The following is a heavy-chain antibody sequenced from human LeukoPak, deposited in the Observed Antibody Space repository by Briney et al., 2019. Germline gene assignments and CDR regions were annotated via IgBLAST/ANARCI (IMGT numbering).Heavy chain of an antibody. CDR1: GFTFSSYG. D-gene: IGHD2-21*01. CDR2: ISYDGSNK. J-gene: IGHJ4*02. V-gene: IGHV3-30*03. Sequence: GGSLRLSCAASGFTFSSYGMHWVRQAPGKGLEWVAVISYDGSNKYYADSVKGRFTISRDNSKNTLYLQMNSLRAEDTAVYYCTRLYCGGGYCYYFDYWGQGTLVTVSS. CDR3: TRLYCGGGYCYYFDY.